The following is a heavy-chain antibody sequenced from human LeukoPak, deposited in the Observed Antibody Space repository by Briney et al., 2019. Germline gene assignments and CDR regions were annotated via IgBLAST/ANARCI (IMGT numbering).Heavy chain of an antibody. D-gene: IGHD6-19*01. CDR3: ARRGAVANAFDI. Sequence: GGSLRLSCAASGFTFSSYEMNWVRQAPGKGLEWVSYISSSGSTIYYADSVKGRFTISRDNAKNSLYLQMNRLRAEDTAVYYCARRGAVANAFDIWGQGTMVTVSS. J-gene: IGHJ3*02. CDR1: GFTFSSYE. V-gene: IGHV3-48*03. CDR2: ISSSGSTI.